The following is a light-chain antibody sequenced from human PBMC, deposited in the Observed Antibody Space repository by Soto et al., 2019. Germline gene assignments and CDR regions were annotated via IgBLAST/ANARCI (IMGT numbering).Light chain of an antibody. V-gene: IGLV2-14*01. CDR2: EVS. J-gene: IGLJ2*01. CDR3: SSYTSSSPHVV. CDR1: SSDVGAYNY. Sequence: QSALTQPASVSVSPGQSITISCTGASSDVGAYNYVSWYQHLPGKAPKLMIYEVSNRPSGVSTLFSGSKSGNTASLTIPGLQADDEADYYCSSYTSSSPHVVFGGGTQLTVL.